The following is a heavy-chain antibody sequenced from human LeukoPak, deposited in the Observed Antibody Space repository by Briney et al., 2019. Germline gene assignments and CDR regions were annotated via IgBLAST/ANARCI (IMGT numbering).Heavy chain of an antibody. D-gene: IGHD2/OR15-2a*01. CDR2: IYYSGTT. CDR3: ARVTHAFNTGYFDY. CDR1: GGSISSYY. J-gene: IGHJ4*02. V-gene: IGHV4-59*01. Sequence: SETLSLTCTVSGGSISSYYWSWIRQPPGKGLEWIGYIYYSGTTNYNPSLKSRVTISVDTSKNQFSLKLSSVTAADTAVYYCARVTHAFNTGYFDYWGQGTLVTVSS.